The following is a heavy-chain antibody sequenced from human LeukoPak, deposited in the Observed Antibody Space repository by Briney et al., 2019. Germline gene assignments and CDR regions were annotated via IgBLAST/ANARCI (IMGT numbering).Heavy chain of an antibody. CDR1: GYTFTSYG. CDR3: ARDQVSSSSLYYYYYYMDV. CDR2: ISAYNGNT. Sequence: ASVKVSCRASGYTFTSYGISWVRQAPGQGLEWMGWISAYNGNTNYAQKLQGRVTMTTDTSTSTAYMELRSLRSDDTAVYYCARDQVSSSSLYYYYYYMDVWGKGTTVTVSS. V-gene: IGHV1-18*01. D-gene: IGHD6-6*01. J-gene: IGHJ6*03.